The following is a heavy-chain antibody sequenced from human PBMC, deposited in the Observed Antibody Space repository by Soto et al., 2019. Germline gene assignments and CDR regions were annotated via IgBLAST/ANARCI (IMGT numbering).Heavy chain of an antibody. D-gene: IGHD1-1*01. J-gene: IGHJ5*01. V-gene: IGHV3-30-3*01. CDR3: AGGSTTEDWVES. CDR1: GFTFGFTFSSYA. CDR2: ISFDGSKK. Sequence: GGSLRLSCAASGFTFGFTFSSYAMRWVRQAPVKGLEWVAMISFDGSKKYYADSVKGRFTISRDNSKSTLYLEMNSLRPEDKGEYYCAGGSTTEDWVESWGQGTLVTVSS.